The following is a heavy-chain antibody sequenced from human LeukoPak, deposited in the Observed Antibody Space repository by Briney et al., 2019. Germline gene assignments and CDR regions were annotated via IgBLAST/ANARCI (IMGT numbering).Heavy chain of an antibody. J-gene: IGHJ4*02. CDR2: IYPHDSDT. V-gene: IGHV5-51*01. CDR3: ARHISTISTN. Sequence: GESLKISCKGSGYSFASYWIGWVRQMPGKGLEWMGIIYPHDSDTRCSPSFQGQVTISVDKSISTAYLQWSSLKASDTAMYYCARHISTISTNWGQGTLVTVSS. D-gene: IGHD1-14*01. CDR1: GYSFASYW.